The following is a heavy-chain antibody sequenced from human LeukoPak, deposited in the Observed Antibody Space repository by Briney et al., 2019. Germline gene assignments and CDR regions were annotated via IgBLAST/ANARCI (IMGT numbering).Heavy chain of an antibody. CDR1: GYTFTGYY. J-gene: IGHJ3*02. D-gene: IGHD4-17*01. CDR2: INPNSGGT. V-gene: IGHV1-2*06. CDR3: ARANGDQRSNAFDI. Sequence: ASVKVSCKASGYTFTGYYMHWVRQAPGQGLEWMGRINPNSGGTNYAQKFKGRVTMTRDTSISTAYMELSRLRSDDTAVYYCARANGDQRSNAFDIWGQGTMVTVSS.